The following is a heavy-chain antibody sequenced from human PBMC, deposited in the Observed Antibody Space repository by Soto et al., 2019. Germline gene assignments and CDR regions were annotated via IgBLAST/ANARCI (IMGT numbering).Heavy chain of an antibody. CDR1: GGSISNYY. CDR3: ARLLRYFDWLFLANWFDP. D-gene: IGHD3-9*01. Sequence: SETMSLTWTVVGGSISNYYWGWIRKHPGKGLEGIGSIYYSGSTYYNPSLKSRVTISVDTSKNQFSLKLSSVTAADTAVYYCARLLRYFDWLFLANWFDPWGQGTLVTVSS. J-gene: IGHJ5*02. CDR2: IYYSGST. V-gene: IGHV4-39*01.